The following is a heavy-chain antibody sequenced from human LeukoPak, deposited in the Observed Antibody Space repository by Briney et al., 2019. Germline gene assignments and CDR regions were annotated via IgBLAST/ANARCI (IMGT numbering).Heavy chain of an antibody. CDR2: ISGSGGST. D-gene: IGHD3-22*01. J-gene: IGHJ4*02. CDR3: AKDPPYYYDSSGYFFGDY. V-gene: IGHV3-23*01. CDR1: GFTVSSNY. Sequence: GGSLRLSCAASGFTVSSNYMSWVRQAPGKGLEWVSAISGSGGSTYYADSVKGRFTISRDNSKNTLYLQMNSLRAEDTAVYYCAKDPPYYYDSSGYFFGDYWGQGTLVTVSS.